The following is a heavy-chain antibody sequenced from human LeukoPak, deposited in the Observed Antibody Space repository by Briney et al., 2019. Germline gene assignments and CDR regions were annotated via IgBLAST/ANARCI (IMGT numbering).Heavy chain of an antibody. CDR3: ARLLVLRGYFDY. D-gene: IGHD4/OR15-4a*01. CDR2: INPSGGST. Sequence: ASVTVSCKASGYTFTSYYMHWVRQAPGQGLEWMGIINPSGGSTSYAQKFQGRVTMTRDTSTSTVYMELSSLRSEDTAVYYCARLLVLRGYFDYWSQGTLVTVSS. V-gene: IGHV1-46*01. CDR1: GYTFTSYY. J-gene: IGHJ4*02.